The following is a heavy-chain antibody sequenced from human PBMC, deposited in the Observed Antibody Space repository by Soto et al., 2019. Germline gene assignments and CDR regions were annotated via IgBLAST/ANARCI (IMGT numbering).Heavy chain of an antibody. CDR3: ARAGVATIYPGNNWFDP. V-gene: IGHV4-30-4*01. CDR1: GGSISSGDYY. J-gene: IGHJ5*02. Sequence: QVQLQESGPGLVKPSQTLSLTCTVSGGSISSGDYYWSWIRQPPGKGLEWIEYIYYSGSTYYNPSLKSRVTISVATSKNQFSLNLSSVTAADTAMYYCARAGVATIYPGNNWFDPWGQGTLVTISS. D-gene: IGHD5-12*01. CDR2: IYYSGST.